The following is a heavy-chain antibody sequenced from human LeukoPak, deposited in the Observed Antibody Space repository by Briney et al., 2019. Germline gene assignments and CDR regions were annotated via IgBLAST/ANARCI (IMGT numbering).Heavy chain of an antibody. CDR1: GYTFTSYG. D-gene: IGHD6-13*01. V-gene: IGHV1-18*01. CDR3: ARDPLLYSSSWYGDAFDI. CDR2: ISPYNGNT. Sequence: ASVKVSCKASGYTFTSYGISWVRQAPGQGLEWMGWISPYNGNTNYAQKLQGRVTMSTVQSTCKAYMELRSLRSDDTGVEYCARDPLLYSSSWYGDAFDIWGQGTMVSVSS. J-gene: IGHJ3*02.